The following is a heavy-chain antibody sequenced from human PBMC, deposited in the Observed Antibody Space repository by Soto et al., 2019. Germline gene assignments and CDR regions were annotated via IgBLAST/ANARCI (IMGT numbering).Heavy chain of an antibody. V-gene: IGHV3-15*01. CDR1: GFTFSNAW. Sequence: GGSLRLSCAASGFTFSNAWMSWVRQAPGKGLEWVGRIKSKTDGGTTDYAAPVKGRFTISRDDSKNTLYLQMNSLKTEDTAVYYCTTDQIVVAGIPDEMDVWGQGTTVTVSS. CDR2: IKSKTDGGTT. CDR3: TTDQIVVAGIPDEMDV. J-gene: IGHJ6*02. D-gene: IGHD6-19*01.